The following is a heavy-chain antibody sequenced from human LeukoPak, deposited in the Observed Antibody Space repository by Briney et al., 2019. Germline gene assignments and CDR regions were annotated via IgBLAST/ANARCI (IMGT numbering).Heavy chain of an antibody. CDR2: ISGGGGST. Sequence: PGGSLRLSCAASGFTFSNYAMSWVRQAPGKGLGWVSVISGGGGSTHYADSVKGRFTISRDNSKNTLYLQINSLRAEDTAVYYCAKGRSGWYPGLDDWGQGTLVTVSS. V-gene: IGHV3-23*01. D-gene: IGHD6-19*01. CDR1: GFTFSNYA. CDR3: AKGRSGWYPGLDD. J-gene: IGHJ4*02.